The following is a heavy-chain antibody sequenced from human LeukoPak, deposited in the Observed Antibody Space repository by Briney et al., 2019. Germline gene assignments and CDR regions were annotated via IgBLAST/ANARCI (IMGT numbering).Heavy chain of an antibody. V-gene: IGHV3-23*05. J-gene: IGHJ3*02. CDR2: INTDGSNT. Sequence: GGSLRLSCAASGFNFGSYDMNWVRQAPGKGLEYLSTINTDGSNTWYTDSVKGRFTISRDNSKNTVFLHMNNLRHEDTATYYCAKRVNGAFDIWGQGTMVSVSS. CDR1: GFNFGSYD. CDR3: AKRVNGAFDI.